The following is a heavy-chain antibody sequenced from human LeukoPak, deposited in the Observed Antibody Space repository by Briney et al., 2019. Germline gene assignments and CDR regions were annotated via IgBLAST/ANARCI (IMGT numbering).Heavy chain of an antibody. V-gene: IGHV3-23*01. J-gene: IGHJ4*02. CDR1: GFSFDTSA. D-gene: IGHD3-3*01. Sequence: PGGSLRLSCATSGFSFDTSAMSWVRQAPGKGLEWVSAIGGRGGSTYYADSVKGRFTISRDNSKNTVYLQMNSLRAEDTAVYYCARDPGVVAFHYFDFWGQGTLVTVSS. CDR2: IGGRGGST. CDR3: ARDPGVVAFHYFDF.